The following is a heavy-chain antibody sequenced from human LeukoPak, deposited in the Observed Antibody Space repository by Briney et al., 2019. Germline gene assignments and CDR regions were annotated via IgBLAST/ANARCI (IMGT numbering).Heavy chain of an antibody. V-gene: IGHV4-59*01. CDR2: IHYTGST. D-gene: IGHD3-10*01. CDR1: GGSISSYY. Sequence: SETLSLTCTVSGGSISSYYWSWIRQPPGKGLECIGYIHYTGSTNYNASLKSRVTISVDTSKNQFSLKLSSMTAADTAVYYCARGALLWFGDRMEYYFDYWGQGTLLTVSS. J-gene: IGHJ4*02. CDR3: ARGALLWFGDRMEYYFDY.